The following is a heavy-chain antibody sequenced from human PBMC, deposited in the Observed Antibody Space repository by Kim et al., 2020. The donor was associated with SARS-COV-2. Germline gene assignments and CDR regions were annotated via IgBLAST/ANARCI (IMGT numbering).Heavy chain of an antibody. CDR2: IYTSGST. CDR3: ARVKYSSSDQIYWFDP. J-gene: IGHJ5*02. V-gene: IGHV4-61*02. D-gene: IGHD6-13*01. CDR1: GGSISSGSYY. Sequence: SETLSLTCTVSGGSISSGSYYWSWIRQPAGKGLEWIGRIYTSGSTNYNPSLKSRVTISVDTSKNQFSLKLSSVTAADTAVYYCARVKYSSSDQIYWFDPWGQGTLVTVSS.